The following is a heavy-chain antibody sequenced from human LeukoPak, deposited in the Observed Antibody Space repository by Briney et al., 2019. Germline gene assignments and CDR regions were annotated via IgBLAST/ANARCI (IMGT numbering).Heavy chain of an antibody. Sequence: SETLSLTCTVSGGSISSYYWSWIRQPAGKGLEWIGRIYTSGSTNYNPSLKSRVTMSVDTSKNQFSLKLSSVTAADTAVYYCARGGDCSSTSCSFDYWGQGTLVTVSS. CDR1: GGSISSYY. CDR3: ARGGDCSSTSCSFDY. V-gene: IGHV4-4*07. J-gene: IGHJ4*02. D-gene: IGHD2-2*01. CDR2: IYTSGST.